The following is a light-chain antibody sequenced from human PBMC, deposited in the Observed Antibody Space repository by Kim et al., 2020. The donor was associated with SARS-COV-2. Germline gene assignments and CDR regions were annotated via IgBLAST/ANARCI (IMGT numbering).Light chain of an antibody. Sequence: QSVLTQPPSASGTPGQRVTISCSGSSSNIGSNYVYWYQQLPGTAPKLLIYRNNQRPSGVPDRFSGSKSGTSASLAISGLPSEDEADYYCAAWDDSLSVVFGGGTQLTVL. CDR3: AAWDDSLSVV. CDR1: SSNIGSNY. CDR2: RNN. J-gene: IGLJ2*01. V-gene: IGLV1-47*01.